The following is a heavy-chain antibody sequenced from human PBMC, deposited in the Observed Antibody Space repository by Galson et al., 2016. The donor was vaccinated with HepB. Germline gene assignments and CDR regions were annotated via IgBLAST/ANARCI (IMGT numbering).Heavy chain of an antibody. Sequence: SLRLSCAASGFSFSTFSMNWVRQAPGGGLEWVTSIDTNSKYIFYVDSVKGRFTVSRDNAKNSLYLQMNSLRAEDTALYYCAKEIGGAGEVFDIWGQGTMVTVSS. CDR3: AKEIGGAGEVFDI. CDR1: GFSFSTFS. J-gene: IGHJ3*02. D-gene: IGHD3-3*01. CDR2: IDTNSKYI. V-gene: IGHV3-21*01.